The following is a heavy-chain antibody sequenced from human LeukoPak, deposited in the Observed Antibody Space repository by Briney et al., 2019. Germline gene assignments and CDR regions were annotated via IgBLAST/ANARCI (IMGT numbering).Heavy chain of an antibody. CDR2: ISGRGGST. J-gene: IGHJ1*01. CDR3: AKDGVVVIATEYFQH. Sequence: GGSLRLSCAAAGFTFSRYAMRWDRQAPGKGVEWDAAISGRGGSTYYVDSVKGRFTISRDNSKNTLYLPMNSLRAEDTAVYYCAKDGVVVIATEYFQHWGQGTLVTVSS. CDR1: GFTFSRYA. V-gene: IGHV3-23*01. D-gene: IGHD2-21*01.